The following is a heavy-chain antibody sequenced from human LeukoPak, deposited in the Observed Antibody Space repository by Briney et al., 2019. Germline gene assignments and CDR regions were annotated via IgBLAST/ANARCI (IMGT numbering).Heavy chain of an antibody. J-gene: IGHJ4*02. CDR3: AKGRVVAGYNDFDY. V-gene: IGHV3-30*18. CDR2: ISYDGSNK. Sequence: PGGSLRLSCAASGFTFSSYDMHWVRQAPGKGLEWVAVISYDGSNKYYADSVKGRFTISRDNSKNTLYLQMNSLRAEDTAVYYCAKGRVVAGYNDFDYWGQGTLVTVSS. D-gene: IGHD6-19*01. CDR1: GFTFSSYD.